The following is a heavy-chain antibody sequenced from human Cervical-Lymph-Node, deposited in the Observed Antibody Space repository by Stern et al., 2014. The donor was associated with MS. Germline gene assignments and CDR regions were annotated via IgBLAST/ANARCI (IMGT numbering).Heavy chain of an antibody. Sequence: EVQLVESGGGLVQPGGSLRLSCAASGFTFSSYSMNWVRQAPGKGLEWVASMSSGGSYIYYAGEMKGRFTISRDIAKTSLYLQMNSLRAEDTAVYYCARGRGGNYRYYFDYWGQGTLVTVSS. J-gene: IGHJ4*02. CDR1: GFTFSSYS. CDR2: MSSGGSYI. V-gene: IGHV3-21*01. CDR3: ARGRGGNYRYYFDY. D-gene: IGHD4-23*01.